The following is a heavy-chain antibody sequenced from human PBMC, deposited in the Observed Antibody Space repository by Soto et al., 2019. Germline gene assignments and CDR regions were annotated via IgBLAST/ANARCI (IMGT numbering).Heavy chain of an antibody. J-gene: IGHJ4*02. CDR3: TTDKYYYDSSGYYYFPHYFDY. D-gene: IGHD3-22*01. CDR2: IKSKTDGGTT. V-gene: IGHV3-15*07. Sequence: GSLRLSCAASGFTFSNACMNWVRQAPGKGLEWVGRIKSKTDGGTTDYAAPVKGRFTISRDDSKNTLYLQMNSLKTEDTAVYYCTTDKYYYDSSGYYYFPHYFDYWGQGTLVTVS. CDR1: GFTFSNAC.